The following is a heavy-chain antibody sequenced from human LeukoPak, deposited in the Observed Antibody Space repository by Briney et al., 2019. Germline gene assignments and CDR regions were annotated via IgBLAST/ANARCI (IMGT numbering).Heavy chain of an antibody. CDR3: AKANINNWYYFDS. CDR2: ISGSGGST. CDR1: GFTFRNYA. J-gene: IGHJ4*02. V-gene: IGHV3-23*01. D-gene: IGHD1-1*01. Sequence: PGGSLRLSCAASGFTFRNYAVTWVRQAPGKGLEWVSGISGSGGSTYYADSVKGRFTISRDNSKNTLYLQMNSRRAEDTAVYYCAKANINNWYYFDSWGQGTLVTVSS.